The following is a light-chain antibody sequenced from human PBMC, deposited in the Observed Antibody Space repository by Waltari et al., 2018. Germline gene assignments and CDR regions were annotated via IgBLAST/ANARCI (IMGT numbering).Light chain of an antibody. J-gene: IGLJ3*02. V-gene: IGLV1-40*01. CDR1: GPNIGAGYD. CDR2: GST. CDR3: QSYDTSLSVV. Sequence: QSVLTQPPSVSGAPGQRVTISCTGSGPNIGAGYDLHWYQQLPRAAPKLLIYGSTSRPLGVPARFFGSTSGTSTSLAIIGLQAEDEAEYYCQSYDTSLSVVFGGGTKLTVL.